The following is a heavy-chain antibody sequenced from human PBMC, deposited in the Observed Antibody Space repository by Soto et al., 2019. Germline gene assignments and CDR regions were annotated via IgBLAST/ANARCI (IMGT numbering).Heavy chain of an antibody. Sequence: GKGKKWVAVIWYDGSNKYYADSVKGRFTISRHNSKNTLYLQMNSLRAEDTAVYYCARDKQFKQWTSYPYYYCGMDVCGQATTITVS. CDR3: ARDKQFKQWTSYPYYYCGMDV. J-gene: IGHJ6*02. CDR2: IWYDGSNK. D-gene: IGHD6-19*01. V-gene: IGHV3-33*01.